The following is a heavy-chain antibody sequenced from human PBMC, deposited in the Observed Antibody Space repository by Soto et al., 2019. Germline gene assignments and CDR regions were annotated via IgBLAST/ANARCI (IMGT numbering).Heavy chain of an antibody. Sequence: QVQLVQSGAEVKKPGSSVKVSCKASGGTFSSYTISWVRQAPGQGLEWMGRILPILGIAHYAQKFQGRVTITADKPTSTAYVELSSLRAEDRAVYYWGRDGVRGNYDIDVWGQGTTDTVAS. CDR2: ILPILGIA. CDR1: GGTFSSYT. CDR3: GRDGVRGNYDIDV. V-gene: IGHV1-69*08. D-gene: IGHD1-26*01. J-gene: IGHJ6*02.